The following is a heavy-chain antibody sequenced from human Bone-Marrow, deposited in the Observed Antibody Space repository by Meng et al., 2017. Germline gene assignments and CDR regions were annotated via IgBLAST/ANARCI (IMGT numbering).Heavy chain of an antibody. J-gene: IGHJ4*02. V-gene: IGHV3-30*01. Sequence: GESLKISCAASGFTFSSYAMHWVRQAPGKGLECVAVISYDGSNKYYADSVKGRFTISRDNSKNTLYLQMNSLRAEDTAVYYCARAVAGMWGFDYWGQGTLVTVSS. D-gene: IGHD6-19*01. CDR2: ISYDGSNK. CDR3: ARAVAGMWGFDY. CDR1: GFTFSSYA.